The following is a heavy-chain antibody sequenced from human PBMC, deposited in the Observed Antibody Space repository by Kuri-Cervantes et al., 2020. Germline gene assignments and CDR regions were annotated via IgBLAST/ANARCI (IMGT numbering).Heavy chain of an antibody. CDR2: IYPGDSDT. Sequence: GGSLRLSCKGSGYSFTSYWIGWVRQMPGKGLEWMGIIYPGDSDTRYSPSFQGQVTISADKSISTAYLQWSSLKASDTAMYHCARGTTYYYGSGSYSPFDSWGQGTLVTVSS. V-gene: IGHV5-51*01. CDR3: ARGTTYYYGSGSYSPFDS. J-gene: IGHJ4*02. CDR1: GYSFTSYW. D-gene: IGHD3-10*01.